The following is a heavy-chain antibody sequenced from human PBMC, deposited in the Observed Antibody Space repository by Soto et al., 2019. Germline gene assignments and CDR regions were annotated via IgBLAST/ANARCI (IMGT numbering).Heavy chain of an antibody. CDR3: ARAQFYSGSGNYNNLMFDA. Sequence: SETLSLTCAVSGGSIGGVGYSWSWIRQPPGGGLEWIGYMYHSGTFLKSPSLKTRLTMSLDMSKNQFSLTLNSMAAADTAVYYCARAQFYSGSGNYNNLMFDAWGQG. V-gene: IGHV4-30-2*01. J-gene: IGHJ5*02. D-gene: IGHD3-10*01. CDR2: MYHSGTF. CDR1: GGSIGGVGYS.